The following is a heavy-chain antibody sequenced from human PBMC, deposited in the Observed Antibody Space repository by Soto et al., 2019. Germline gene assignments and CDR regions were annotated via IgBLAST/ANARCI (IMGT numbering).Heavy chain of an antibody. Sequence: ASVKVSCKASGYTFTSYGISWVRQAPGQGLEWMGWISAYNGNTNYAQKLQGRVTMTTDTSTSTAYMELRSLRSDDTAVYYCARDQVRDEQLGHYYYYGMDVWGQGTTVTVSS. J-gene: IGHJ6*02. V-gene: IGHV1-18*01. CDR2: ISAYNGNT. D-gene: IGHD6-13*01. CDR1: GYTFTSYG. CDR3: ARDQVRDEQLGHYYYYGMDV.